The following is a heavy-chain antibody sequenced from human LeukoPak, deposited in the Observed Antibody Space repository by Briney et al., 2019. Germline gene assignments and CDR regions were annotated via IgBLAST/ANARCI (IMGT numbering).Heavy chain of an antibody. CDR2: IYYSGGT. CDR1: GGSISSYY. V-gene: IGHV4-59*01. Sequence: SETLSLTCTVSGGSISSYYWSWIRQPPGKGLEWIGYIYYSGGTNYNPSLKSRVTISVDTSKNQFSLKLSSVTAADTAVYYCARGQGSSWFDYWGQGTLVTVSS. D-gene: IGHD6-13*01. CDR3: ARGQGSSWFDY. J-gene: IGHJ4*02.